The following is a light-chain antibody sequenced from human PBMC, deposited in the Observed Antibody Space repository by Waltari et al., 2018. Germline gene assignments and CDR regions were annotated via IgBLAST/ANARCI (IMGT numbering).Light chain of an antibody. Sequence: QLVVTQSPSASAPLGASVKLTCTLTSGHSTFAIAWYQQQPGKGPRYLMSLNSDGSHSRGDGIPDRFSGSSSGAERYLTISSLESEDEADYYCETWDTAIHVFGGGTKLTVI. J-gene: IGLJ3*02. CDR3: ETWDTAIHV. CDR1: SGHSTFA. V-gene: IGLV4-69*01. CDR2: LNSDGSH.